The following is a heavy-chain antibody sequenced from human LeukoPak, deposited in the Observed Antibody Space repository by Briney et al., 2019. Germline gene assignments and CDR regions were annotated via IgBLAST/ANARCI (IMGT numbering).Heavy chain of an antibody. CDR1: GFTFDDYA. CDR3: AKDAGLNSYGSWLDY. D-gene: IGHD5-18*01. Sequence: PGGSLRLSCAASGFTFDDYAMHWVRQAPGKGLEWVSGISWNSGSIGYADSVRGRFTISRDNAKNSLYLQMNSLRAEDTAVYYCAKDAGLNSYGSWLDYWGQGTLVTVSS. V-gene: IGHV3-9*01. CDR2: ISWNSGSI. J-gene: IGHJ4*02.